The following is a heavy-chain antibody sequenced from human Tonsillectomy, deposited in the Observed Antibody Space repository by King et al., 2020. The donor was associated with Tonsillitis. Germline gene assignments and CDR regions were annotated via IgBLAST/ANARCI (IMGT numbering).Heavy chain of an antibody. Sequence: VQLVESGGGLVKPGGSLRLSCAASGFTFSTYTMNWVRQAPGKGLEWVSSISSSSSYIYYVDSVKGRFTISRDNAKNSLYLQMNSLGAEDTAVYYCTREYTSAFFWGQGTLVTVSS. CDR2: ISSSSSYI. D-gene: IGHD6-19*01. J-gene: IGHJ4*02. V-gene: IGHV3-21*01. CDR1: GFTFSTYT. CDR3: TREYTSAFF.